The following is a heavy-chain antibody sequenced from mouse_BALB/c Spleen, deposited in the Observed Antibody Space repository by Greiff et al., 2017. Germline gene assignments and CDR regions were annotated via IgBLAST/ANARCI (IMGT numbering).Heavy chain of an antibody. CDR2: ISYDGSN. V-gene: IGHV3-6*02. J-gene: IGHJ2*01. CDR1: GYSITSGYY. D-gene: IGHD1-1*01. CDR3: ARDRDYGSSYRFDY. Sequence: EVKLQESGPGLVKPSQSLSLTCSVTGYSITSGYYWNWIRQFPGNKLEWMGYISYDGSNNYNPSLKNRISITRDTSKNQFFLKLNSVTTEDTATYYCARDRDYGSSYRFDYWGQGTTLTVSS.